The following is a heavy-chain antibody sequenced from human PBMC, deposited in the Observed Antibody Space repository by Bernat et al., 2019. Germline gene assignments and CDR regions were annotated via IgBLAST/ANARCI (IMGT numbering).Heavy chain of an antibody. V-gene: IGHV3-33*01. J-gene: IGHJ5*02. D-gene: IGHD3-3*01. Sequence: QVQLVESGGGVGQPGRSLRLSCAASGFTFSSYGMHWVRQAPGKGLEWVAVIWYDGSNKYYADSVKGRFTISRDNSKNTLYLQMNSLRAEDTAVYYCARDFDALRFLATKGFDHWGQGTLVTVSS. CDR3: ARDFDALRFLATKGFDH. CDR2: IWYDGSNK. CDR1: GFTFSSYG.